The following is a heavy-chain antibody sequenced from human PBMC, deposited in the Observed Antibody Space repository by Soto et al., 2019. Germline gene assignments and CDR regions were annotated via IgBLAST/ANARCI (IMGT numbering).Heavy chain of an antibody. CDR2: IYSGGST. CDR3: AKARSIAAPVDY. CDR1: RFTVSSNY. V-gene: IGHV3-53*01. J-gene: IGHJ4*02. Sequence: GGSLRLSCAASRFTVSSNYMSCVRHAPRNGQELVSVIYSGGSTYYADSVKGRFTISRYNSRNTLYLQMNSLRAEDTAVYYCAKARSIAAPVDYWGQGT. D-gene: IGHD6-6*01.